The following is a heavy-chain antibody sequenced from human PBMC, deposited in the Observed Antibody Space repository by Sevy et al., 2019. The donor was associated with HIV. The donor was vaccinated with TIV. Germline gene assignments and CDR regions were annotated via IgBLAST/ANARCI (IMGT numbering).Heavy chain of an antibody. D-gene: IGHD4-17*01. CDR1: GGSISSYY. CDR3: ARISAYGEDPAHDAFDI. V-gene: IGHV4-59*01. CDR2: TYYSGST. J-gene: IGHJ3*02. Sequence: SETLSLTCTVSGGSISSYYGSWIRQPPGKGLEWIGYTYYSGSTNYNPSLKKRVTISVDTSKNQFSLKLSSVTAADTAVYYCARISAYGEDPAHDAFDIWGQGTMVTVSS.